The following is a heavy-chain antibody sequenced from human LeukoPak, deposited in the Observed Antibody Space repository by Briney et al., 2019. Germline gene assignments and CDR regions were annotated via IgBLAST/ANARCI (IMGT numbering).Heavy chain of an antibody. CDR1: GCTFTSSY. Sequence: GASVKVSCKASGCTFTSSYMHWVRQAPGQGLEWMGIINPSDDSTRYAQKFQGRVTMTKDTSTNTVYMHLSSLSSDDTAVYYCARAYYDSSADRHAVYFDYWGQGTLVTVSS. CDR2: INPSDDST. V-gene: IGHV1-46*01. J-gene: IGHJ4*02. CDR3: ARAYYDSSADRHAVYFDY. D-gene: IGHD3-22*01.